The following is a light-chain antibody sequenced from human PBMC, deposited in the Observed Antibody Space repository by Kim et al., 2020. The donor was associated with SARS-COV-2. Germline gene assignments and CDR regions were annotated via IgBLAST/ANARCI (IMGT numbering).Light chain of an antibody. CDR3: NSRDSSDNHWV. J-gene: IGLJ3*02. V-gene: IGLV3-19*01. CDR1: SLRSYY. CDR2: GKN. Sequence: ALGQTVRITCQGDSLRSYYASWYQQKPGQAPVLVIYGKNNRPSGIPDRFSGSSSGNTASLTITGAQAEDEADYYCNSRDSSDNHWVFGGGTQLTVL.